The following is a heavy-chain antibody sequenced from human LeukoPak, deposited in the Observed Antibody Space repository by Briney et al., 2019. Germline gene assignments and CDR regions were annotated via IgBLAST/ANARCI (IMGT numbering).Heavy chain of an antibody. D-gene: IGHD6-13*01. CDR2: IYYSGST. CDR3: ARDPPSKYSSSSY. V-gene: IGHV4-59*01. CDR1: GGSISSYY. J-gene: IGHJ4*02. Sequence: SETLSFTCTVSGGSISSYYWSWIRQPPGKGLEWIGYIYYSGSTNYNPSLKSRVTISVDTSKNQFSLKLSSVTAADTAVYYCARDPPSKYSSSSYWGQGTLVTVSS.